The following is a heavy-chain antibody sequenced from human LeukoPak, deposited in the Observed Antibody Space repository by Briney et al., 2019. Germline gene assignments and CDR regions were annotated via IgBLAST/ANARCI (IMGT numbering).Heavy chain of an antibody. D-gene: IGHD3-22*01. J-gene: IGHJ4*02. CDR2: FDPEDGET. CDR1: GYTLTELS. CDR3: ATSRIVVVIPSFDY. V-gene: IGHV1-24*01. Sequence: ASVKVSCKVSGYTLTELSMHWVRQAPGKGLEWMGGFDPEDGETIYAQKFQGRVTMTEDTSTDTAYMELSSLRSEDTAVYYRATSRIVVVIPSFDYWGQGTLVTVSS.